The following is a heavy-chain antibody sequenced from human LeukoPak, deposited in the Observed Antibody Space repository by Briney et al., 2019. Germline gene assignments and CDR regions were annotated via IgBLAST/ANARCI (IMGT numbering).Heavy chain of an antibody. D-gene: IGHD4-11*01. J-gene: IGHJ3*01. V-gene: IGHV4-59*08. CDR3: ARHVTVTYDAFDL. CDR1: GYSINSGYY. Sequence: SETLSLTCTVSGYSINSGYYWTWIRQPPGKGPEWIGYVYYKGDTGYSPSLDSRVSISVDTSKKQFSLKLNSVTAADTAMYYCARHVTVTYDAFDLWGQGTMVTVSS. CDR2: VYYKGDT.